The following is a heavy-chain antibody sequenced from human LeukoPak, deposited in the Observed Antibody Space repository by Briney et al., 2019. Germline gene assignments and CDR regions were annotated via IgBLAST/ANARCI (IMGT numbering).Heavy chain of an antibody. J-gene: IGHJ4*02. CDR3: ARTYYMGYFDY. V-gene: IGHV4-59*01. CDR1: GGSISSYY. CDR2: IYYSGST. D-gene: IGHD3-10*01. Sequence: SETLSLTCTVSGGSISSYYWSWIRQAPGKGLEWIGYIYYSGSTNYNPSLKSRVTISVDTSKNQFSLKLSSVTAADTAVYYCARTYYMGYFDYWGQGTLVTVSS.